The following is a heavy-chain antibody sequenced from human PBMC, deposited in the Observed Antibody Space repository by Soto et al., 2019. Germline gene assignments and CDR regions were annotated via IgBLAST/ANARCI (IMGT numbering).Heavy chain of an antibody. CDR3: ARETMITFGGVILNWFDP. Sequence: EVQLLESGGGLVQPGGSLRLSCAASGFTFSSYAMSWVRQAPGKGLEWVSAISGSGGSTYYADSVKGRFTISRDNSKNTLYLQMNSLRAEDTAVYYCARETMITFGGVILNWFDPWGQGTLVTVSS. J-gene: IGHJ5*02. V-gene: IGHV3-23*01. D-gene: IGHD3-16*02. CDR2: ISGSGGST. CDR1: GFTFSSYA.